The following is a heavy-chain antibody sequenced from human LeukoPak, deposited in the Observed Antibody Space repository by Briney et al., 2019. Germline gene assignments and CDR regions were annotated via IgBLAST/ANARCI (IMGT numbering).Heavy chain of an antibody. CDR3: ARGRDGYSFHFDY. CDR2: FDPEDGET. Sequence: ASVKVSCKVSGYTLTELSMHWVRQAPGKGLEWMGGFDPEDGETIYAQKFQGRVTITRDTSASTAYMELSSLRSEDTAVYYCARGRDGYSFHFDYWGQGTLVTVSS. D-gene: IGHD5-24*01. V-gene: IGHV1-24*01. J-gene: IGHJ4*02. CDR1: GYTLTELS.